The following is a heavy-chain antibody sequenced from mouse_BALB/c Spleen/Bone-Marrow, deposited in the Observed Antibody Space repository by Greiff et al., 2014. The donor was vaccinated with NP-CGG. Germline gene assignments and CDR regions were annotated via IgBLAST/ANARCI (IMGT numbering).Heavy chain of an antibody. CDR3: ARDYYGSLYAMDY. CDR1: GFSLTSYG. J-gene: IGHJ4*01. CDR2: IWAGGST. D-gene: IGHD1-1*01. V-gene: IGHV2-9*02. Sequence: VQLVESGPGLVAPSQSLSITCTVSGFSLTSYGVHWVRQPPGKGLEWLGVIWAGGSTSYNSALMSRLSISKDNSKSQVFLKMNSLQTDDTAMYYCARDYYGSLYAMDYWGQGTTVTVSS.